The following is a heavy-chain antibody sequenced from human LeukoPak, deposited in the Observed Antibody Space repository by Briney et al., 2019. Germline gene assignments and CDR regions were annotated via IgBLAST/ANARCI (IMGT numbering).Heavy chain of an antibody. V-gene: IGHV3-23*01. Sequence: PGGSLRLSCAASGFTFSHYAMSWVRQAPQKGLEWVSAITGSGDSTYYADSVKGRFAISRDNSKNTLYLQMDSLRAEDTAVYYCARNAWDLLPVYYFHYWGQGTLVTVSS. CDR1: GFTFSHYA. J-gene: IGHJ4*02. CDR3: ARNAWDLLPVYYFHY. D-gene: IGHD1-26*01. CDR2: ITGSGDST.